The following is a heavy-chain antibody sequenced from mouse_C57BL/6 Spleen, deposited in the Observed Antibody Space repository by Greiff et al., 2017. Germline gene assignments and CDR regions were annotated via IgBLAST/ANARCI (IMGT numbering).Heavy chain of an antibody. Sequence: QVQLKQSGAELVRPGSSVKLSCKASGYTFTSYWMHWVKQRPIQGLEWIGNIDPSDSETHYNQKFKDKATLTVDKSSSTAYMQLSSLTSEDSAVYYCARSGGLLKGDYAMDYWGQGTSVTVSS. CDR2: IDPSDSET. D-gene: IGHD2-3*01. CDR3: ARSGGLLKGDYAMDY. CDR1: GYTFTSYW. J-gene: IGHJ4*01. V-gene: IGHV1-52*01.